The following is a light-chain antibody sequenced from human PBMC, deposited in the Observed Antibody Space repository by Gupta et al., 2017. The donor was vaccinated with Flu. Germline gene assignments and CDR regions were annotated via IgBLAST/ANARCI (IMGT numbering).Light chain of an antibody. Sequence: PAPLCASGGLAHSLSFSAPQNVARPLAWYHTRPDQAPTLLIHGSSIRATALPARFSCSGSGTEFTLTISRLQSEDFAVYYCHQGHTWPRTFGQGTTVEIK. V-gene: IGKV3-15*01. J-gene: IGKJ1*01. CDR1: QNVARP. CDR3: HQGHTWPRT. CDR2: GSS.